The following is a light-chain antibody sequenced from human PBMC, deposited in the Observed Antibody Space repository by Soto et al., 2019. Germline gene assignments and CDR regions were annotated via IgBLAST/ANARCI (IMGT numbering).Light chain of an antibody. CDR1: SSDVGSHNL. V-gene: IGLV2-23*01. J-gene: IGLJ1*01. Sequence: QSALTQPASVSGSPGQSITISCTGTSSDVGSHNLVSWYQQHPGKAPKLMIFEGSKRPSGVSNRFSGSKSGNTASLTISGLQAEDEADYYCCSYAGSSTSYVFGTGTKLTVL. CDR2: EGS. CDR3: CSYAGSSTSYV.